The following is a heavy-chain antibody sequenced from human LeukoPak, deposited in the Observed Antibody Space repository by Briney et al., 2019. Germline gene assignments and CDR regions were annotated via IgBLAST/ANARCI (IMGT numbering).Heavy chain of an antibody. CDR3: ARENFRPRGANWFDP. CDR1: GYSFNTYA. J-gene: IGHJ5*02. CDR2: INTNTGNP. V-gene: IGHV7-4-1*02. D-gene: IGHD1-26*01. Sequence: ASVKVSCKASGYSFNTYAMNWVRQAPGQGLEWMGWINTNTGNPTYAQGFTGRFVFSLDTSVSTAYLQINSLKAEDTAVYYCARENFRPRGANWFDPWGQEPWSPSPQ.